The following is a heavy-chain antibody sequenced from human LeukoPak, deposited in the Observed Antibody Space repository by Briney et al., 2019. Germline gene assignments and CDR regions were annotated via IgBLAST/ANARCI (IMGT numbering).Heavy chain of an antibody. CDR2: INLNSGGT. Sequence: ASVKVSCKASGYTFTGYYMHWVRQAPGQGREWMGWINLNSGGTNYAQKFQGRVTMTRDTSISTAYMELSRLRSDDTAVYYCARVGYDFWSGYYPINYYYYYMDVWGKGTTVTVSS. V-gene: IGHV1-2*02. CDR3: ARVGYDFWSGYYPINYYYYYMDV. J-gene: IGHJ6*03. CDR1: GYTFTGYY. D-gene: IGHD3-3*01.